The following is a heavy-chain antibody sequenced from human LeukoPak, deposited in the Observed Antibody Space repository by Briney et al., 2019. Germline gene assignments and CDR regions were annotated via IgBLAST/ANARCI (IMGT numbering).Heavy chain of an antibody. CDR3: ARDRLGWGTTRYYFDY. CDR2: IKQDGSEK. CDR1: GFTFSNFA. D-gene: IGHD1-14*01. V-gene: IGHV3-7*01. J-gene: IGHJ4*02. Sequence: GGSLRLSCAASGFTFSNFAMSWVRQAPGKGLEWVANIKQDGSEKYYVDSVKGRFTISRDNAKNSLYLQMNSLRAEDTAVYYCARDRLGWGTTRYYFDYWGQGTLVTVSS.